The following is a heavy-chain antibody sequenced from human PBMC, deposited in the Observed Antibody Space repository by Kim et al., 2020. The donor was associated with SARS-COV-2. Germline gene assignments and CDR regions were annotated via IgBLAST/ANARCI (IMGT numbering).Heavy chain of an antibody. D-gene: IGHD6-19*01. V-gene: IGHV3-11*04. Sequence: RFTISRDNAKNSLYLQMNSLRAEDTAVYYCARGAPGYSSGWYLYYYGMDVWGQGTTVTVSS. J-gene: IGHJ6*02. CDR3: ARGAPGYSSGWYLYYYGMDV.